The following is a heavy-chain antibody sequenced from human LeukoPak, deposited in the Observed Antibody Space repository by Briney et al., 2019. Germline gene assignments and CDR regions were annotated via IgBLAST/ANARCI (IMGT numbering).Heavy chain of an antibody. Sequence: GGSLRLSCAASGFTFSSYSMNWVRQAPGKGLEWVSSISSSSSYIYYADLVKGRFTISRDNAKNSLYLQMNSLRAEDTAVYYCAREAGYSTGVGGPDYWGEGTMVTVSS. CDR1: GFTFSSYS. CDR3: AREAGYSTGVGGPDY. CDR2: ISSSSSYI. J-gene: IGHJ4*02. D-gene: IGHD6-25*01. V-gene: IGHV3-21*01.